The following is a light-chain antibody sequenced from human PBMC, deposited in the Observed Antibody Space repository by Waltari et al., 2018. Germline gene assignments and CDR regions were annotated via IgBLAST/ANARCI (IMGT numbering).Light chain of an antibody. Sequence: QSGLAQPASASGSPGQSITITFTGTSSDVGNFNIVSWYQQRPGKAPTLLIYEVTKRAPGTSDRFSASKSGNTASLSISGLQAQEDEADYYCCSYVGLGTYVFGTGTKVTV. J-gene: IGLJ1*01. CDR3: CSYVGLGTYV. CDR1: SSDVGNFNI. CDR2: EVT. V-gene: IGLV2-23*02.